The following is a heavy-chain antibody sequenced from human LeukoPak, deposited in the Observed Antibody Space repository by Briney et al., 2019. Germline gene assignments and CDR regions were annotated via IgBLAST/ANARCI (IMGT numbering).Heavy chain of an antibody. CDR2: INPNSGGT. J-gene: IGHJ6*02. D-gene: IGHD5-18*01. V-gene: IGHV1-2*02. CDR3: ARDQGGIQLWLRYGYYGMGV. Sequence: EASVTVSFKASGYTFTGYYMHWVRQAPGQGLEWMGWINPNSGGTNYAQKFQGRVTMTRDTSISTAYMELSRLRSDDTAVYYCARDQGGIQLWLRYGYYGMGVWGQGTTVTVSS. CDR1: GYTFTGYY.